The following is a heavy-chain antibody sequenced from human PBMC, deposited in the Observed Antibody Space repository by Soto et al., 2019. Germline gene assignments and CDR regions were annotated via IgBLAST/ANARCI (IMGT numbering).Heavy chain of an antibody. V-gene: IGHV3-13*04. CDR3: ARDRIPTGMDV. CDR2: IGTAGDT. CDR1: GFTFSSYD. J-gene: IGHJ6*02. Sequence: GGSLRLSCAASGFTFSSYDMHWVRQPTEKGLEWVSAIGTAGDTYYPGSVKGRFTISRENAKNTLYLQMNSLRAEDTAVYYCARDRIPTGMDVWGQGTTVTVSS.